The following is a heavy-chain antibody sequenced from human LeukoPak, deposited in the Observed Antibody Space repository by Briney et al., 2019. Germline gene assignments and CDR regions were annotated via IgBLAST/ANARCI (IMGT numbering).Heavy chain of an antibody. J-gene: IGHJ4*02. V-gene: IGHV4-34*01. CDR2: IYYSGST. D-gene: IGHD4-17*01. CDR3: ARHSETTVTTPFDY. CDR1: GGSFSGYY. Sequence: SETLSLTCAVYGGSFSGYYWSWIRQPPGKGLEWIGSIYYSGSTYYNPSLKSRVTISVDTSKNQFSLKLSSVTAADTAVYYCARHSETTVTTPFDYWGQGTLVTVSS.